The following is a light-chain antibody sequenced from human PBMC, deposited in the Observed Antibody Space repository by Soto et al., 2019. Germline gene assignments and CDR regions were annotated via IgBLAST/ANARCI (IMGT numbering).Light chain of an antibody. CDR2: GAS. CDR1: QSVSNN. V-gene: IGKV3-15*01. Sequence: EIVMTQSPATLSVSPGERATLSCRASQSVSNNLAWYQKKPGQAPRLLIYGASTRASGIPARFSGSGSGTEFTLTSSSLQSEEFALYYCQQYNNWWTFGEGTRLDIK. CDR3: QQYNNWWT. J-gene: IGKJ1*01.